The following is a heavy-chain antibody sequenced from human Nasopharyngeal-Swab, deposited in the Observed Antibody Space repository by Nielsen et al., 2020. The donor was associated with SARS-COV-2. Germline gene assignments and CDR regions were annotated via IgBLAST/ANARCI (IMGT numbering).Heavy chain of an antibody. CDR3: ARGHYGSGSYFLYWYFDL. D-gene: IGHD3-10*01. V-gene: IGHV3-13*04. J-gene: IGHJ2*01. CDR1: GFTFSSYV. CDR2: IGTAGDT. Sequence: GESLKISCSASGFTFSSYVMHWVRQATGKGLEWVSAIGTAGDTYYPGSVKGRFTISRENAKNSLYLQMNSLRAGDTAVYYCARGHYGSGSYFLYWYFDLWGRGTLVTVSS.